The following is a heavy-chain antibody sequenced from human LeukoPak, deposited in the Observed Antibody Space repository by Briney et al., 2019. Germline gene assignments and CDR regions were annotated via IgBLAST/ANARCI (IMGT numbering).Heavy chain of an antibody. J-gene: IGHJ6*03. CDR2: ISATGGSI. V-gene: IGHV3-23*01. CDR3: ARGGSSEMWYYYMDV. D-gene: IGHD6-13*01. CDR1: GFTFSSFA. Sequence: GGSLRLSCAASGFTFSSFAMSWVRQAPGKGLEWVSTISATGGSIYYADSVRGRLTISRDNSKNTVYLQMNSLRAEDTAVYYCARGGSSEMWYYYMDVWGKGTTVTVSS.